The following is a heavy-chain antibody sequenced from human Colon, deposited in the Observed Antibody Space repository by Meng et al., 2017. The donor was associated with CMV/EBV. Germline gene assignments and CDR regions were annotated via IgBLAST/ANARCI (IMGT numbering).Heavy chain of an antibody. Sequence: SETLSLTCAVYGGSISSGDYYWTWIRQPPGKGLEWIGYTYYRGSALYNPSLKSRVSISVDTSKNLFSLKMTSVTAGDTAIYYCARARNYDFWSGHPNWFDPWGQGTLVTVSS. J-gene: IGHJ5*02. CDR2: TYYRGSA. V-gene: IGHV4-30-4*08. CDR3: ARARNYDFWSGHPNWFDP. D-gene: IGHD3-3*01. CDR1: GGSISSGDYY.